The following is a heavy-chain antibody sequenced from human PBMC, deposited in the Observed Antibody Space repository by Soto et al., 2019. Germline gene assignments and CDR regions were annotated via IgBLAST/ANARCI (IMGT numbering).Heavy chain of an antibody. D-gene: IGHD5-18*01. CDR3: ARDRTSMHYMDV. V-gene: IGHV3-33*01. Sequence: PGGSLSLSCATSGFTFSTYGMHWVRQAPGKGLEWVSFIWSGGNNQFYPDSVKGRFTISRDNSKNTLYLQLNSLRAEDTAVYSCARDRTSMHYMDVWGTGTTVTVSS. CDR2: IWSGGNNQ. J-gene: IGHJ6*03. CDR1: GFTFSTYG.